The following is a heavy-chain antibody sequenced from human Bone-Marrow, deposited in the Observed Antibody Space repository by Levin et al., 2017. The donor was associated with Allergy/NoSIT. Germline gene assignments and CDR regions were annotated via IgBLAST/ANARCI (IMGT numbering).Heavy chain of an antibody. J-gene: IGHJ4*02. D-gene: IGHD2-15*01. Sequence: SETLSLTCTVSGGSISSSSYYWGWIRQPPGKGLEWIGSIYYSGSTYYNPSLKSRVTISVDTSKNQFSLKLSSVTAADTAVYYCARQPGRYCSGGSCDAPFDYWGQGTLVTGSS. CDR1: GGSISSSSYY. V-gene: IGHV4-39*01. CDR3: ARQPGRYCSGGSCDAPFDY. CDR2: IYYSGST.